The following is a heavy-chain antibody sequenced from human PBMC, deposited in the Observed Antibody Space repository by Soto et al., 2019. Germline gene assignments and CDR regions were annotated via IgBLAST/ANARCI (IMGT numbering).Heavy chain of an antibody. CDR3: ARIVATIDYYFDY. D-gene: IGHD5-12*01. J-gene: IGHJ4*02. CDR2: IKQDGSEK. V-gene: IGHV3-7*03. Sequence: GGSLRLSCAASGFTFSSYWMSWVRQAPGKGLEWVASIKQDGSEKYYVDSVKGRFTIPRDNARNSLYLQMNSLRAEDTAVYYCARIVATIDYYFDYWGQGTLVTVSS. CDR1: GFTFSSYW.